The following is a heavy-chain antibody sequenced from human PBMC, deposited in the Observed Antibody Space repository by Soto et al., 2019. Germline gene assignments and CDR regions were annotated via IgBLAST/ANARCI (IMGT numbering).Heavy chain of an antibody. Sequence: QVQLQESGPGLVKPSQTLSLTCTVSGGSISSGDYYWSWIRQPPGKGLEWIGYIYYSGSTYYNPSLKSRVTISVDTSKNQFSLKLSSVTAADTAVYYCAREVSYDSSGATSPWFDPWGQGTLVTVSS. V-gene: IGHV4-30-4*01. J-gene: IGHJ5*02. CDR1: GGSISSGDYY. CDR2: IYYSGST. CDR3: AREVSYDSSGATSPWFDP. D-gene: IGHD3-22*01.